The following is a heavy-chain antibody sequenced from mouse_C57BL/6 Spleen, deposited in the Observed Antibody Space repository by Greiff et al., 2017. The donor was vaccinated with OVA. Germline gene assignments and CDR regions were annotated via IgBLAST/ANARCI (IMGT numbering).Heavy chain of an antibody. Sequence: EVKLQEPGGGLVKPGGSLKLSCAASGFTFSDYGMHWVRQAPETGLEWVAYISSGSSTIYYADPVKGRFTISIDNAKNTLFLQMTSLRSEDTAMYYCARQGYGSSTRYFDYWGQGTTLTVSA. CDR1: GFTFSDYG. CDR2: ISSGSSTI. CDR3: ARQGYGSSTRYFDY. D-gene: IGHD1-1*01. V-gene: IGHV5-17*01. J-gene: IGHJ2*01.